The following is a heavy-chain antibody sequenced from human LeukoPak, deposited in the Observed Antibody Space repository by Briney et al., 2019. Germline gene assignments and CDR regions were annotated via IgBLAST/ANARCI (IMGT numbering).Heavy chain of an antibody. CDR1: GFTFSSYW. CDR2: IKQDGCEK. Sequence: RGSLRLSCAASGFTFSSYWMSWVRQAPGKGLEWVANIKQDGCEKYYVDSVKGRFTISRDNAKNSLYLQMNSLRAEDTAVYYCARGGRYCSGGSCLGWFDPWGQGTLVTVSS. V-gene: IGHV3-7*05. J-gene: IGHJ5*02. CDR3: ARGGRYCSGGSCLGWFDP. D-gene: IGHD2-15*01.